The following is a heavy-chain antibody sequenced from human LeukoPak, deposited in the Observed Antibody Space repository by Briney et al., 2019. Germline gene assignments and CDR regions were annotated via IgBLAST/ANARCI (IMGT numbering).Heavy chain of an antibody. Sequence: GGSLRLSCAASGFTVDDYGMSWVRQPPGKGLEWVSGINWNGGSTGYADAVKGRFTISRDNAKNTLYLQMNSLRGEDTALYYCARDVLLWFGETRNYGMDVWGQGPTVPVSS. CDR1: GFTVDDYG. CDR3: ARDVLLWFGETRNYGMDV. CDR2: INWNGGST. D-gene: IGHD3-10*01. J-gene: IGHJ6*02. V-gene: IGHV3-20*04.